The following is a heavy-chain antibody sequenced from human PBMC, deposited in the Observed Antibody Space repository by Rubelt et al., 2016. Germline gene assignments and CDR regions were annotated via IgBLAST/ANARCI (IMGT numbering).Heavy chain of an antibody. J-gene: IGHJ4*02. CDR3: ARIRRDIVVVVAATYFDY. V-gene: IGHV4-4*02. Sequence: QVQLQESGPGLVKPSGTLSLTCAVSGGSISSSNWWSWVRQPPGKGLEWIGYIYYSGSTNYNPSLKRWVTISVDTSKNQFSLKLSSVTAADTAVYYCARIRRDIVVVVAATYFDYWGQGTLVTVSS. CDR1: GGSISSSNW. CDR2: IYYSGST. D-gene: IGHD2-15*01.